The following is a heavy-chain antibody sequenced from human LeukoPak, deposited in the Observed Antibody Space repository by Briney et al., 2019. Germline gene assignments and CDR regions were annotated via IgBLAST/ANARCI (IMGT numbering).Heavy chain of an antibody. V-gene: IGHV3-48*01. J-gene: IGHJ4*02. D-gene: IGHD6-13*01. CDR1: GFSVSSNY. Sequence: GGSLRLSCAVSGFSVSSNYMNWVRQAPGKGLEWISYISTSGGIIYYADSVRGRFTISRDNAKNSLFLQMNSLTVEDTAVYYCAREASYSSSWATFDSWGQGTLVTVS. CDR3: AREASYSSSWATFDS. CDR2: ISTSGGII.